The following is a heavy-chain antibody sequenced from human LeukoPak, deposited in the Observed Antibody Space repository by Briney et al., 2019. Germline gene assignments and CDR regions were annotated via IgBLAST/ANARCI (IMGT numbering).Heavy chain of an antibody. CDR3: ARVAGGRYCSSTSCYMRGWFDP. CDR1: GYTFTSYA. Sequence: SVKVSCKASGYTFTSYAISWVRQAPGQGLECMGGIIPIFGKANYAQKFQGRVTITADESTSTAYMELSSLRSEDTAVYYCARVAGGRYCSSTSCYMRGWFDPWGQGTLVTVSS. V-gene: IGHV1-69*13. J-gene: IGHJ5*02. CDR2: IIPIFGKA. D-gene: IGHD2-2*02.